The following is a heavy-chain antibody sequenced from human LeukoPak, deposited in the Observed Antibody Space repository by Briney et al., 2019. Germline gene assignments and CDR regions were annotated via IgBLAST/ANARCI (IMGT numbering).Heavy chain of an antibody. CDR3: AGESTYYYDSSGYYLEYFQH. D-gene: IGHD3-22*01. V-gene: IGHV3-11*05. J-gene: IGHJ1*01. Sequence: GRFTISRDNAKNSLYLQMNSLRAEDTAVYYCAGESTYYYDSSGYYLEYFQHWGQGTLVTVSS.